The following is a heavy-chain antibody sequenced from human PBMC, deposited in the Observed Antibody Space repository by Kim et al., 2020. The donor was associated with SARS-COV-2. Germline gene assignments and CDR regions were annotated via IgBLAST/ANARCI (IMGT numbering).Heavy chain of an antibody. D-gene: IGHD6-19*01. CDR1: GFTFSSYA. V-gene: IGHV3-30*04. CDR2: ISYDGSNK. Sequence: GGSLRLSCAASGFTFSSYAMHWVRQAPGKGLEWVAVISYDGSNKYYADSVKGRFTISRDNSKNTLYLQMNSLRAEDTAVYYCASSGGGIAVAYYFYYWG. J-gene: IGHJ4*01. CDR3: ASSGGGIAVAYYFYY.